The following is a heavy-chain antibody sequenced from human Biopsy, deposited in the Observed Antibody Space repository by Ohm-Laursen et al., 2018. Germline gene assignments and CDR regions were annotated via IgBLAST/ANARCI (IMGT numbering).Heavy chain of an antibody. V-gene: IGHV4-59*08. D-gene: IGHD6-13*01. CDR3: ARHIGSSWKWAFDI. CDR2: VYYNGDT. CDR1: YGSISGHF. Sequence: SETLSLTCAVTYGSISGHFWSWIRQAPGKGLEWIGYVYYNGDTNYSPSLKSRATISLETSKDRFSLKLTSVTAADTAVYYCARHIGSSWKWAFDIWGRGTMVTVSS. J-gene: IGHJ3*02.